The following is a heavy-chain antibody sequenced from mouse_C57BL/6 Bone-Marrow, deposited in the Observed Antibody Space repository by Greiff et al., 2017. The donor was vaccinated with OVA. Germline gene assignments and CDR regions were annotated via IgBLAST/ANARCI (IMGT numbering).Heavy chain of an antibody. CDR2: IYPSDSET. V-gene: IGHV1-61*01. Sequence: QVQLKQPGAELVRPGSSVKLSCKASGYTFTSYWMDWVKQRPGQGLEWIGNIYPSDSETHYNQKFKDKATLTVDKSSSTAYMQLSSLTSEDSAVYYCARWSITTVGATGAWFAYWGQGTLVTVSA. J-gene: IGHJ3*01. CDR3: ARWSITTVGATGAWFAY. D-gene: IGHD1-1*01. CDR1: GYTFTSYW.